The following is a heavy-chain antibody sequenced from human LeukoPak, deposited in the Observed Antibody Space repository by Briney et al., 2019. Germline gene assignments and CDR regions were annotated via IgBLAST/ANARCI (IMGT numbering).Heavy chain of an antibody. Sequence: GGPLRLSCAASGFTFSNYGLNWVRQAPGKGLEWVSHISSGGSAKYYADSVKGRFTISRDNAKNSLYLQMNSLRDEDTAVFYCASGSGHWGQGTLVTVSS. CDR2: ISSGGSAK. J-gene: IGHJ4*02. CDR3: ASGSGH. D-gene: IGHD2-2*03. CDR1: GFTFSNYG. V-gene: IGHV3-48*02.